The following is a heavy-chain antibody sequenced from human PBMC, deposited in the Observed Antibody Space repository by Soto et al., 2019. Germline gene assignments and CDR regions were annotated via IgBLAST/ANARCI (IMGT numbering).Heavy chain of an antibody. CDR2: ISSHGRDI. CDR3: ARGAALAGKLDL. V-gene: IGHV3-21*06. Sequence: GWSLRLSCEASGFTFTSDSMTWVRQAPGKGLEWVSSISSHGRDIFYADSVKGRFTISRDNAKDSLHLQMNSLTGEDSAVYYCARGAALAGKLDLWGQGTLVTGSS. J-gene: IGHJ4*02. D-gene: IGHD6-19*01. CDR1: GFTFTSDS.